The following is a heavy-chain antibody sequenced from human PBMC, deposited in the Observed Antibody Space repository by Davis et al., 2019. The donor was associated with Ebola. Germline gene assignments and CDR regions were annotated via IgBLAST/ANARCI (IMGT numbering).Heavy chain of an antibody. J-gene: IGHJ4*02. CDR2: ISGSGGST. V-gene: IGHV3-23*01. CDR3: AKERPGSGWPGLYKPDY. CDR1: GFTFSSYA. D-gene: IGHD6-19*01. Sequence: PGGSLRLSCAASGFTFSSYAMSWVRQAPGKGLEWVSAISGSGGSTYYADSVKGRFTISRDNSKNTLYLQMNSLRAEDTAVYYCAKERPGSGWPGLYKPDYWGQGTLVTVSS.